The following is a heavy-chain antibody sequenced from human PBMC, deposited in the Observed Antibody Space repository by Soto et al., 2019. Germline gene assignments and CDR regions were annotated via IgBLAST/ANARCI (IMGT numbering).Heavy chain of an antibody. J-gene: IGHJ3*02. CDR1: GYSFTSYW. D-gene: IGHD6-19*01. Sequence: GESLKISCKGSGYSFTSYWIGWVRQMPGKGLEWMGIIYPGDSDTRYSPSFQGQVTISADKSISTAYLQWSSLKASDTAMYYCARRVREASGWYSPDAFDIWGQGTMVTVSS. V-gene: IGHV5-51*01. CDR3: ARRVREASGWYSPDAFDI. CDR2: IYPGDSDT.